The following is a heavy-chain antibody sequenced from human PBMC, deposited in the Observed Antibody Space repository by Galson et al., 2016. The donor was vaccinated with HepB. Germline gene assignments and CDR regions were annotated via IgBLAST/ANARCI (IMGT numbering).Heavy chain of an antibody. CDR1: GFTFSRYD. Sequence: SLRLSCAASGFTFSRYDMHWVRQATGKGLVWVSHITIDGSTTTYADSVKGRFTISRDNAKNSLYLQMNSLRDEDTAIYFCARDGNHGYDMDYWGQGTLVTVSS. CDR3: ARDGNHGYDMDY. CDR2: ITIDGSTT. D-gene: IGHD1-14*01. J-gene: IGHJ4*02. V-gene: IGHV3-74*01.